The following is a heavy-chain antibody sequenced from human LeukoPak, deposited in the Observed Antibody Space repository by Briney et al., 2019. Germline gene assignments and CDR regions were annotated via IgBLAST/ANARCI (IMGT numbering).Heavy chain of an antibody. Sequence: GGSLRLSCAASGFTYSSYQMNWLRQAPGKGLQWVSYISSSGSTIYYADSVKGRFTISRDNAKNSLYLQMSSLRAEDTAVYYCTRITTAMDVDYWGQGTLVTVSS. V-gene: IGHV3-48*03. D-gene: IGHD5-18*01. J-gene: IGHJ4*02. CDR3: TRITTAMDVDY. CDR2: ISSSGSTI. CDR1: GFTYSSYQ.